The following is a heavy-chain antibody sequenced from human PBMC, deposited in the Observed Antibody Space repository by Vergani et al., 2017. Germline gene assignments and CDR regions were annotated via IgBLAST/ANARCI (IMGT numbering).Heavy chain of an antibody. D-gene: IGHD2/OR15-2a*01. V-gene: IGHV4-4*07. Sequence: QVQLQESGPGLVKPSETLSLTCTVSGGSISSYYWSWIRQPAGKGLEWIGRIYTSGSTNYHPSLKSRFTMSVDTSKNQFSLKLSSVTAADPAVYYCARDGIVDFGAKHLPWFDPWGQGTLVTVSS. CDR3: ARDGIVDFGAKHLPWFDP. CDR2: IYTSGST. CDR1: GGSISSYY. J-gene: IGHJ5*02.